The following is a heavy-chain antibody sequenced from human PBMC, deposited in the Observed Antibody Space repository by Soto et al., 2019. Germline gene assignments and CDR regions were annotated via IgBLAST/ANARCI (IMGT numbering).Heavy chain of an antibody. CDR2: INPNSGGT. CDR3: ARGTYSSSPGYYYYGMDV. CDR1: GYTFTGYY. J-gene: IGHJ6*02. Sequence: ALVKVSCKASGYTFTGYYMHWVRQAPGQGLEWMGWINPNSGGTNYAQKFQGWVTMTRDTSISTAYMELSRLRSDDTAVYYCARGTYSSSPGYYYYGMDVWGQGTTVTVSS. D-gene: IGHD6-13*01. V-gene: IGHV1-2*04.